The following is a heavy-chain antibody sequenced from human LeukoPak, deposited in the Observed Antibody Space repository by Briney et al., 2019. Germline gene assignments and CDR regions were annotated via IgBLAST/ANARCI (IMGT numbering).Heavy chain of an antibody. D-gene: IGHD3-10*01. CDR1: GFTFSSYA. J-gene: IGHJ3*02. V-gene: IGHV3-23*01. Sequence: GGSLRLSCAASGFTFSSYAMSWVRQAPGKGLEWVSAISGSGGSTYYADSVKGRFTIFRDNPKNTLYLQMNSLRAEDTAVYYCVLLWFGELLWSTSDAFDIWGQGTMVTVSS. CDR3: VLLWFGELLWSTSDAFDI. CDR2: ISGSGGST.